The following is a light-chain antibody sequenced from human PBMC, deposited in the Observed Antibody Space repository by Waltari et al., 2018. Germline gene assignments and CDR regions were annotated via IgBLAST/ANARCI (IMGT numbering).Light chain of an antibody. CDR2: WAS. J-gene: IGKJ2*01. CDR3: QQYYTTPYT. CDR1: QSVLYSSNNKDY. V-gene: IGKV4-1*01. Sequence: DIVMTQSPDSLAVSLGERATINCKSSQSVLYSSNNKDYFAWYQQKPGQPPKMIIYWASTRESGVPVRFSGSGSETDFTLTINSLQAEDVAVYYCQQYYTTPYTFGQGTKLEIK.